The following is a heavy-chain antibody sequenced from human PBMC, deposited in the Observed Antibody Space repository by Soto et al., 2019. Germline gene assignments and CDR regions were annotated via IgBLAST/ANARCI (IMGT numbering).Heavy chain of an antibody. V-gene: IGHV4-34*01. CDR1: GGSSRAYH. J-gene: IGHJ2*01. CDR2: FSYSGSL. CDR3: AGGPRYWYFAL. Sequence: TLSLTCSVYGGSSRAYHWSWIRQSPGEGLEWIGEFSYSGSLNYNPSLKRRVAVSLDTSTDHLSLTMTSVTAADTGVYFCAGGPRYWYFALWGRGTLVTLAS. D-gene: IGHD1-20*01.